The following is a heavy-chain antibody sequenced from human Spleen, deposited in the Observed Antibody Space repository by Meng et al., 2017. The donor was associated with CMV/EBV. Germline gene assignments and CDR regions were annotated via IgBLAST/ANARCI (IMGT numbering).Heavy chain of an antibody. J-gene: IGHJ4*02. CDR2: INSDGSST. D-gene: IGHD2-2*02. Sequence: CAASGSTFSSYCMHWVRQAPGKGLVWVSRINSDGSSTNYADSVKGRFTISRDNAKNTLYLQMNSLRAEDTAVYYCARGTKRYCSGTSCYTLDYWGQGTLVTVSS. CDR3: ARGTKRYCSGTSCYTLDY. CDR1: GSTFSSYC. V-gene: IGHV3-74*01.